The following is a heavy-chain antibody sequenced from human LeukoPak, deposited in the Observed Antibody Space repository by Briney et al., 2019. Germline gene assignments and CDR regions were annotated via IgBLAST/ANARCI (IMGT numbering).Heavy chain of an antibody. CDR2: INSDGSST. V-gene: IGHV3-74*01. J-gene: IGHJ6*02. D-gene: IGHD2-8*02. Sequence: GGSLRLSCAASGFTFSSYWMHWVRQAPGRGLVWVSRINSDGSSTSYADSVKGRFTISRDNAKNTLYLQMNSLRAEDTAVYYCARDAQPSPRDRKVWWTRYYYGMDVWGQGTTVTVSS. CDR1: GFTFSSYW. CDR3: ARDAQPSPRDRKVWWTRYYYGMDV.